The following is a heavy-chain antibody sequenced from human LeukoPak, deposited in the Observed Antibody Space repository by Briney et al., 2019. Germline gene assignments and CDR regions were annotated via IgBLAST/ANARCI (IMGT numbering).Heavy chain of an antibody. V-gene: IGHV3-74*01. CDR2: ITSDGSGT. J-gene: IGHJ5*02. CDR3: AKDQGARYYGSGSSWFDP. D-gene: IGHD3-10*01. Sequence: GGSLRLSCAASGFPFSNYWMHWVRQAPGKGLVWLSHITSDGSGTSYADSVKGRFTISRDNAKYTLYLQMNSPRAEDTAVYYCAKDQGARYYGSGSSWFDPWGQGTLVTVSS. CDR1: GFPFSNYW.